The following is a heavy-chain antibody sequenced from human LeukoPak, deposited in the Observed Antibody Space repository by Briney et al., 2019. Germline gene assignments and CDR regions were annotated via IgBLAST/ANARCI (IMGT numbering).Heavy chain of an antibody. J-gene: IGHJ4*02. CDR2: IYHSGST. V-gene: IGHV4-38-2*02. Sequence: SETLSLTCTVSGYSISSGYYWGWIRQPPGKGLEWIGSIYHSGSTYYDPSLKSRVTISVDTSKNQFSLKLSSVTAADTAVYYCARAEVSCSGSTCFSYWGQGTLVTVSS. CDR3: ARAEVSCSGSTCFSY. CDR1: GYSISSGYY. D-gene: IGHD2-15*01.